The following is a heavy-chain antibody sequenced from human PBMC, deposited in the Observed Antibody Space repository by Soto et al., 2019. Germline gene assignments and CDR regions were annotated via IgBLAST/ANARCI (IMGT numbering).Heavy chain of an antibody. CDR1: GFTFSSYW. CDR2: IKQDGSEK. J-gene: IGHJ5*02. V-gene: IGHV3-7*04. D-gene: IGHD3-10*01. Sequence: EVQLVESGGGLVQPGGSLRLSCAASGFTFSSYWMSWVRQAPGKGLEWVANIKQDGSEKYYVDSVKGRFTISRDNAKNSLYLQMNSLRAEDTAVYYCARDSVGRGYNWFDPWGQGTLVTVSS. CDR3: ARDSVGRGYNWFDP.